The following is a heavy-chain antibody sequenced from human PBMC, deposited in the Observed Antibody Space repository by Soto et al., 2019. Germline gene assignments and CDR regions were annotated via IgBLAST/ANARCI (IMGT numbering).Heavy chain of an antibody. CDR2: ISGSGGST. CDR1: GFTFSSYA. D-gene: IGHD1-7*01. J-gene: IGHJ4*02. V-gene: IGHV3-23*01. CDR3: AKDPTGTTRNFDY. Sequence: EVQLLESGGGLVQPGGSLRLSCAASGFTFSSYAMSWVRQAPGKGLEWVSAISGSGGSTYYSDSVKGRFTISRDNSKNTLYLQMNSLRAEDTAVYYCAKDPTGTTRNFDYWGQGTLVTVSS.